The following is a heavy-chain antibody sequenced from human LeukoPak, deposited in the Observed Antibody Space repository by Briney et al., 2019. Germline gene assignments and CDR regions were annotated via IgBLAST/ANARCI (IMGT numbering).Heavy chain of an antibody. Sequence: GRSLRLSCAASGFTFSSYGMHWVRQAPGKGLEWVAVIWYDGSNKYYADSVRGRFTISRDNSKNTLYLQMNSLRAEDTAVYYCAKEYSSSWPVGIDYWGQGTLVTVSS. CDR3: AKEYSSSWPVGIDY. CDR1: GFTFSSYG. D-gene: IGHD6-13*01. J-gene: IGHJ4*02. V-gene: IGHV3-33*06. CDR2: IWYDGSNK.